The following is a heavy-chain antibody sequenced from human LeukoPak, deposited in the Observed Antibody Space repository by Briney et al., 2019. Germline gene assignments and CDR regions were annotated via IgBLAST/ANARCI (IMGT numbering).Heavy chain of an antibody. CDR3: AKDHTRTGNSVFDY. V-gene: IGHV3-30*18. Sequence: GGSLRLSCAASGFTFSSYGMHWVRQAPGKGLEWVAVISYDGSNKYYADSAKGRFTISRDNSKNTLYLQMNSLRAEDTAVYYCAKDHTRTGNSVFDYWGQGTLVTVSS. J-gene: IGHJ4*02. CDR2: ISYDGSNK. CDR1: GFTFSSYG. D-gene: IGHD4-23*01.